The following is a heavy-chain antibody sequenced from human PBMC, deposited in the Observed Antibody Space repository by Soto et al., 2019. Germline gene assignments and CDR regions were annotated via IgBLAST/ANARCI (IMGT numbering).Heavy chain of an antibody. CDR1: GGSIRSGSHY. CDR2: IYYSGST. J-gene: IGHJ4*02. V-gene: IGHV4-31*03. CDR3: AREGGDGIDY. Sequence: TLSLTCTVSGGSIRSGSHYWSWIRQHPGKGLEWIGYIYYSGSTYYNPSLKSRITISISTSKNQFSLKLTSVTAADTAVYYCAREGGDGIDYWGQGTLVTVSS. D-gene: IGHD3-16*01.